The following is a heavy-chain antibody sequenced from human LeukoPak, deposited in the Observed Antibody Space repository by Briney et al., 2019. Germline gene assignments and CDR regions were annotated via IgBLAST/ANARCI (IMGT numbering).Heavy chain of an antibody. J-gene: IGHJ4*02. D-gene: IGHD5-18*01. CDR3: ARGGGSGDTAMVFIY. CDR2: ISYDGSNK. Sequence: GGSLRLSCAASGFTFSSYAMHWVRQAPGKGLEWVAVISYDGSNKYYADSVKGRFTISRDNSKNTLYLQMNSLRAEDTAVYYCARGGGSGDTAMVFIYWGQGTLVTVSS. V-gene: IGHV3-30-3*01. CDR1: GFTFSSYA.